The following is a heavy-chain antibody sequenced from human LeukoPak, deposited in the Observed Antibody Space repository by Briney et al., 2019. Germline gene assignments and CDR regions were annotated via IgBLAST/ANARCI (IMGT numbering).Heavy chain of an antibody. J-gene: IGHJ6*03. D-gene: IGHD5-12*01. Sequence: GGSLRLSCAASGFIFSNYYLNWVRQAPWKGLEWVSCIHGSASYNYYADSVKGRFTVSRDSAKNSLYLEMSSLRVEDTAVYYCVRAFGGYDSQRFYYNMDVWGKGTTVTVSS. CDR1: GFIFSNYY. CDR3: VRAFGGYDSQRFYYNMDV. V-gene: IGHV3-21*06. CDR2: IHGSASYN.